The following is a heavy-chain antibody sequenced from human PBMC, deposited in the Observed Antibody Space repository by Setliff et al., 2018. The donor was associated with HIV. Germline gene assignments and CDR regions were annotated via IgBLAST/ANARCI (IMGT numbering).Heavy chain of an antibody. J-gene: IGHJ2*01. D-gene: IGHD3-10*01. CDR1: GGTCSNYA. CDR2: IIPIFGST. CDR3: ARDDHYYDSGSYYSDWYFDL. Sequence: ASVKVSCKASGGTCSNYAISWVRQAPGQGLEWMGGIIPIFGSTKYAQKFQGRVTITADESTSTADMELSSLRSEDTAVYYCARDDHYYDSGSYYSDWYFDLWGRGTLVTVS. V-gene: IGHV1-69*13.